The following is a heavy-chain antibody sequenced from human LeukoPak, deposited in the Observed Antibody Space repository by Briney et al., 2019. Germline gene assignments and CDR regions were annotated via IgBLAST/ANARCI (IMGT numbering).Heavy chain of an antibody. CDR3: AKDSGSGTLLTDS. D-gene: IGHD3-10*01. Sequence: GGSLRLSCAASGFTFSSYAMTWVRRAPGKGLEGVSGISSSGAYTYYADSVKGRFTISRDNSKNTLYLQMNSLRAEDTAVYYCAKDSGSGTLLTDSWGQGILVTVSS. V-gene: IGHV3-23*01. CDR2: ISSSGAYT. CDR1: GFTFSSYA. J-gene: IGHJ4*02.